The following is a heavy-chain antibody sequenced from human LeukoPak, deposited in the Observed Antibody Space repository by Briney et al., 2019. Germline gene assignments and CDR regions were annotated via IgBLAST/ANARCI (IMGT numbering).Heavy chain of an antibody. J-gene: IGHJ4*02. D-gene: IGHD3-10*01. CDR1: GFTFSSYG. CDR3: AKSLWPEDY. CDR2: IKQDGSEK. Sequence: PGGSLRLSCAASGFTFSSYGMSWVRQAPGKGLEWVANIKQDGSEKNYVDSVKGRFTISRDNAKNSLHLQMNSLRAEDTAVYYCAKSLWPEDYWGQGPLVTVSS. V-gene: IGHV3-7*01.